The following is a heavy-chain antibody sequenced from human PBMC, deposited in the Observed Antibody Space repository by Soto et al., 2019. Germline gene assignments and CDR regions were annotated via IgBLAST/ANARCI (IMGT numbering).Heavy chain of an antibody. D-gene: IGHD3-22*01. J-gene: IGHJ3*02. V-gene: IGHV1-58*01. CDR3: AGTYYYDSSAYYAENDAFDI. CDR2: IVVGSGNT. CDR1: GFTFTSSA. Sequence: ASVKVSCKASGFTFTSSAVQWVRQARGQRLEWVGWIVVGSGNTNYAQKFQERVTITRDMSTSTAYMELSSLRSEDTAVYYCAGTYYYDSSAYYAENDAFDIWGQGTMVTVSS.